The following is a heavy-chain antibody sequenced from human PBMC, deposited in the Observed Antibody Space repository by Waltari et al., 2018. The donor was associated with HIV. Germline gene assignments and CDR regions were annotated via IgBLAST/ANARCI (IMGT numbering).Heavy chain of an antibody. D-gene: IGHD6-13*01. CDR3: AREGSSSWLQPYYYYYGMDV. CDR2: IYTSGST. V-gene: IGHV4-61*02. J-gene: IGHJ6*02. Sequence: QVQLQESGPGLVKPSQTLSLTCTVSGGSISSGSYYWSWIRQPAGQGLEWIGRIYTSGSTNYNPSLKSRVTISVDTSKNQFSLKLSSVTAADTAVYYCAREGSSSWLQPYYYYYGMDVWGQGTTVTVSS. CDR1: GGSISSGSYY.